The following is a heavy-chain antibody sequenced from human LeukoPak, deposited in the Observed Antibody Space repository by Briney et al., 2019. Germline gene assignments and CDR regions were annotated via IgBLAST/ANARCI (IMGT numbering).Heavy chain of an antibody. D-gene: IGHD4/OR15-4a*01. CDR2: TRNKVNSYTT. Sequence: GGSLRLSCAASGFTFSDHYIDWVRQAPGKGLEWVARTRNKVNSYTTAYAASVTGRFTVSRDDSSNSVYLQMNSLKIEDTAVYYCARSMYGEGRPIIDFDYWGQGSLLTVSS. CDR1: GFTFSDHY. V-gene: IGHV3-72*01. J-gene: IGHJ4*02. CDR3: ARSMYGEGRPIIDFDY.